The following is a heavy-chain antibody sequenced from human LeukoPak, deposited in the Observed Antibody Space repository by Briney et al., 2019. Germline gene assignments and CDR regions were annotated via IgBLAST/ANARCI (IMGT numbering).Heavy chain of an antibody. CDR3: ARDLRPYYYDSSGYYYSFEPPGY. Sequence: GRSLSLSCTPSRLSLSNYWMHWVRQAPGKGPVWVSRINSDGRRTSYADSVKGRFTISRDDAKNTLYLQMNTLRAEDTAVYYCARDLRPYYYDSSGYYYSFEPPGYWGQGTLVTVSS. CDR2: INSDGRRT. CDR1: RLSLSNYW. J-gene: IGHJ4*02. V-gene: IGHV3-74*01. D-gene: IGHD3-22*01.